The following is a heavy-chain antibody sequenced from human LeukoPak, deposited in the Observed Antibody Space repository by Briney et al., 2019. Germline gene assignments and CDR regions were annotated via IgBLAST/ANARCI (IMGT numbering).Heavy chain of an antibody. J-gene: IGHJ4*02. V-gene: IGHV4-34*01. CDR2: INHSGST. CDR3: ARHRTLFGELSH. D-gene: IGHD3-16*02. CDR1: GGSFSGYY. Sequence: PSETLSLTCAVYGGSFSGYYWSWIRQPPGKGLEWIGEINHSGSTNYNPSLKSRVTISVDTSKNQFSLKLSSVTAADTAVYYCARHRTLFGELSHWGQGTLVTVSS.